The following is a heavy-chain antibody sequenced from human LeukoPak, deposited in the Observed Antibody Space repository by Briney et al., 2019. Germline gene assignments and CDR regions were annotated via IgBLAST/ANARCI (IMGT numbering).Heavy chain of an antibody. CDR2: IIPIFGTA. V-gene: IGHV1-69*06. D-gene: IGHD2-21*02. CDR3: ARRRVVVTAPPRYNWFDP. CDR1: GYTFTGYY. Sequence: SVKVSCKASGYTFTGYYMHWVRQAPGQGLEWMGGIIPIFGTANYAQKFQGRVTITADKSTSTAYMELSSLRSEDTAVYYCARRRVVVTAPPRYNWFDPWGQGTLVTVSS. J-gene: IGHJ5*02.